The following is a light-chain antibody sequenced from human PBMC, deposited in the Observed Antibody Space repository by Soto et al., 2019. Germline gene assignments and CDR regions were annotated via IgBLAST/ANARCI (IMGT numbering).Light chain of an antibody. CDR3: QQSYSTPPIT. Sequence: DIQMTQSPSSLSASVGDRVTITCRASQSISSYLNWYQQKPGKAPKLLIYAASSLQSGVPSRFSGSGSGTDFTLNISSLQPEDFANYYCQQSYSTPPITFGQGTRLEIK. CDR2: AAS. CDR1: QSISSY. J-gene: IGKJ5*01. V-gene: IGKV1-39*01.